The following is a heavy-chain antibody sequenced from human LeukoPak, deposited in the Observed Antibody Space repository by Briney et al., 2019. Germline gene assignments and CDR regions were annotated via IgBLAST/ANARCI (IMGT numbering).Heavy chain of an antibody. Sequence: PSETLSLTCAVSGGSISSSNWWSWVRQPPGKGLEWIGEIFHTGNTNYHPTLKRRVTISVDKSKKQFSLKLSSVTAADTAVYYCATEMYYDGSCPHFDYWGQGTPASASS. D-gene: IGHD3-16*01. CDR3: ATEMYYDGSCPHFDY. V-gene: IGHV4-4*02. CDR1: GGSISSSNW. J-gene: IGHJ4*02. CDR2: IFHTGNT.